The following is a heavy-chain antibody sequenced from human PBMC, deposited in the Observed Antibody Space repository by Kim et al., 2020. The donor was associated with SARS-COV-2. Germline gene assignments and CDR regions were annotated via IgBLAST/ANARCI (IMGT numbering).Heavy chain of an antibody. J-gene: IGHJ4*02. D-gene: IGHD3-22*01. V-gene: IGHV3-15*01. Sequence: GGSLRLSCAASGFTFSNAWMSWVRQAPGKGLEWVGRIKSKTDGGTTDYAAPVKGRFTISRDDSKNTLYLQMNSLKTEDTAVYYCTTEPYYYDSSGYYYMIDYWGQGTLVTVSS. CDR3: TTEPYYYDSSGYYYMIDY. CDR2: IKSKTDGGTT. CDR1: GFTFSNAW.